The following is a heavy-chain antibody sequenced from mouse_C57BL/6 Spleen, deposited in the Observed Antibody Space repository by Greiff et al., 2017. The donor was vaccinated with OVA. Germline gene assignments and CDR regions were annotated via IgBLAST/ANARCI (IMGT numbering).Heavy chain of an antibody. Sequence: DVKLVESGGGLVKPGGSLKLSCAASGFTFSSYAMSWVRQTPEKRLEWVATISDGGSYTYYPDNVKGRFTISRDNAKNNLYLQMSHLKSEDTAMYYCAREIGTTGDYFDYWGQGTTLTVSS. CDR2: ISDGGSYT. D-gene: IGHD1-1*01. J-gene: IGHJ2*01. CDR1: GFTFSSYA. CDR3: AREIGTTGDYFDY. V-gene: IGHV5-4*01.